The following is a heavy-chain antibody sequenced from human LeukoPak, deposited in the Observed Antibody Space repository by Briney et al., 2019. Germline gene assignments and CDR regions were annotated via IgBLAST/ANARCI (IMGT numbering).Heavy chain of an antibody. V-gene: IGHV4-39*01. D-gene: IGHD5-18*01. CDR3: ARLGDSYATDY. Sequence: SETLSLTCTVSGGSISSSNYNWGWIRQPPRKGLEWVGSIYYSGSTYHNPSLKSRVTISVDTSKNQFSLKLSSVTAADTAVYYCARLGDSYATDYWGQGTLVTVSS. J-gene: IGHJ4*02. CDR1: GGSISSSNYN. CDR2: IYYSGST.